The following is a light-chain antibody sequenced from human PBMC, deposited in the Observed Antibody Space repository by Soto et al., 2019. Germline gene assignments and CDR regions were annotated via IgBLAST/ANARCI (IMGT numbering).Light chain of an antibody. CDR3: SSYTSDNSYI. Sequence: QSVLTQPASVSGSRGQSITISCTGTSRDVGGYNYVSWYQQHPGKAPKLISYEVSNRPSGVFNRFSGSKSGNTAPLTISGLQAEDEADYYCSSYTSDNSYIFGTGTKVTVL. J-gene: IGLJ1*01. CDR1: SRDVGGYNY. V-gene: IGLV2-14*01. CDR2: EVS.